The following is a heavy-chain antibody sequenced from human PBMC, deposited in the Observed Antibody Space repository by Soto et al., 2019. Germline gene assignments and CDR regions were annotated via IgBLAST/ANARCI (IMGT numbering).Heavy chain of an antibody. Sequence: QVQLVQSGAEVQKPGSSVKVSCKASGGTFSSYAISWVRQAPGQGLEWMGGIIPIFGTANYAQKFQGRVTITADESTSTAYMELSSLRSEDTAVYYCARGHYYDSSGYYSNYYYYGMDVWGQGTTVTVSS. CDR2: IIPIFGTA. J-gene: IGHJ6*02. CDR3: ARGHYYDSSGYYSNYYYYGMDV. CDR1: GGTFSSYA. V-gene: IGHV1-69*01. D-gene: IGHD3-22*01.